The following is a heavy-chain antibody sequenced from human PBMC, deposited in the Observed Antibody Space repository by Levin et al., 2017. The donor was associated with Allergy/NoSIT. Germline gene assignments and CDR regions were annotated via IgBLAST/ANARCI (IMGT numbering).Heavy chain of an antibody. CDR3: AHSVYGSGSRLPHFDY. CDR2: IYWDDDK. D-gene: IGHD3-10*01. CDR1: GFSLTPNGVA. J-gene: IGHJ4*02. Sequence: SGPTLVKPTQTLTLTCTFSGFSLTPNGVAVGCIRQPPGKALEWLALIYWDDDKRYSPSLKSRLTITKDASQNQVRLTITNMHPVDTATYSCAHSVYGSGSRLPHFDYWGQGTLVTVSS. V-gene: IGHV2-5*02.